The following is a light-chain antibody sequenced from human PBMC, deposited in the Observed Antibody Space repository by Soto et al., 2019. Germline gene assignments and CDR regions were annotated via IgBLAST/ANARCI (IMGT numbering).Light chain of an antibody. Sequence: EIVMTQSPGTLSVSPGERATLSCRASQSVGRDLAWYQQKPGQAPRLVIYDASSRATGIPDRFSGSGSGTDFTLTISRLEPEDFAVYYCHQYDSWTFGQGTKVDIK. J-gene: IGKJ1*01. CDR1: QSVGRD. CDR2: DAS. CDR3: HQYDSWT. V-gene: IGKV3-20*01.